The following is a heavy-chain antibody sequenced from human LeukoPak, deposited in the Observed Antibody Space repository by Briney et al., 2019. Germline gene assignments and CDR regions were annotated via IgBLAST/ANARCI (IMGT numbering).Heavy chain of an antibody. CDR1: GYTFTGYY. CDR3: ARERGKNIVVVPAAPYFDP. D-gene: IGHD2-2*01. V-gene: IGHV1-2*02. J-gene: IGHJ5*02. CDR2: INPNSGGT. Sequence: ASVKVSCKASGYTFTGYYMHWVRQVPGQGLEWMGWINPNSGGTNYAQKFQGRVTMTRDTSISTAYMELSRLRSDDTAVYYCARERGKNIVVVPAAPYFDPWGQGTLVTVSS.